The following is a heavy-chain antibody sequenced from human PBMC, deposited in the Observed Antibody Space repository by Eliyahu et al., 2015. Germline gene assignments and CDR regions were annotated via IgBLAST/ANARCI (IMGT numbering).Heavy chain of an antibody. D-gene: IGHD3-22*01. J-gene: IGHJ4*02. CDR3: ARVFFYDSKGYPDY. V-gene: IGHV4-31*03. Sequence: QVQLQESGPGLVKPSQTLSLTCTVSGGSLTRGDYYWTWIRQHPGKGLEWIGYISSSGSSSHNPSLKSRVTISVDTSKKQFSLRLSSVSAADTAVYYCARVFFYDSKGYPDYWGQGTLVTVSS. CDR1: GGSLTRGDYY. CDR2: ISSSGSS.